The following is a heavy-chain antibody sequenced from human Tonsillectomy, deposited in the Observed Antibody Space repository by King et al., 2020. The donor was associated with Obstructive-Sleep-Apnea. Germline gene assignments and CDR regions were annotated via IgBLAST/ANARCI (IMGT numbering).Heavy chain of an antibody. D-gene: IGHD3-9*01. CDR3: AKDPFYDILTGYYDY. CDR1: GFTFSSYG. Sequence: VQLVESGGGVVQPGRSLRLSCAASGFTFSSYGMHWVRQAPGKGLEWVAVISYDGSNKYYADSVKGRFTISRDNSKNTLYLQMNSLRAEDTAVYYCAKDPFYDILTGYYDYWGQGTLVTVSS. V-gene: IGHV3-30*18. CDR2: ISYDGSNK. J-gene: IGHJ4*02.